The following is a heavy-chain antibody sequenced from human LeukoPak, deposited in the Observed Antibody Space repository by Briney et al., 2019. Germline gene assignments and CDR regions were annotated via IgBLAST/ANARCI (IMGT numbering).Heavy chain of an antibody. D-gene: IGHD4-17*01. V-gene: IGHV3-30*18. J-gene: IGHJ4*02. CDR3: AKAYHDYGDYYPEYYFDY. CDR1: GFTFSSYG. CDR2: ISYDGSNK. Sequence: GRSLRLSCAASGFTFSSYGVHWVRQAPGKGLEWVAVISYDGSNKYYADSVKGRFTISRDNSKNTMYLQMNSLRAEDTAVYYCAKAYHDYGDYYPEYYFDYWGQGTLVTVSS.